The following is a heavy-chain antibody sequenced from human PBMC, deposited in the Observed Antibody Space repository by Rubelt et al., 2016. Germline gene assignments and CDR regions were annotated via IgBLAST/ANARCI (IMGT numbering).Heavy chain of an antibody. CDR2: ISGGGTTT. CDR1: GFTFSKAW. CDR3: SAYSYDSGAYYFTHS. J-gene: IGHJ4*02. D-gene: IGHD3-22*01. V-gene: IGHV3-23*01. Sequence: RGSLRLSCEASGFTFSKAWLSWVRQAPGKGPEWVSAISGGGTTTYYADSVKGRFTISQDNSRNTLYLQMSSLRAEDTAVYYCSAYSYDSGAYYFTHSWGQGTLVTVSS.